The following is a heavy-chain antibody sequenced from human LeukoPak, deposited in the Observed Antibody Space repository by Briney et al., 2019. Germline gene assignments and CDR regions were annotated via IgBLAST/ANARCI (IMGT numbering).Heavy chain of an antibody. V-gene: IGHV3-43*02. CDR1: GFTFSSYA. CDR3: AKDKDYYDSSGYYYVLDP. CDR2: ISGDGGST. J-gene: IGHJ5*02. Sequence: GGSLRLSCAASGFTFSSYAMSWVRQAPGKGLEWVSLISGDGGSTYYADSVKGRFTISRDNSKNSLYLQMNSLRTEDTALYYCAKDKDYYDSSGYYYVLDPWGQGTLVTVSS. D-gene: IGHD3-22*01.